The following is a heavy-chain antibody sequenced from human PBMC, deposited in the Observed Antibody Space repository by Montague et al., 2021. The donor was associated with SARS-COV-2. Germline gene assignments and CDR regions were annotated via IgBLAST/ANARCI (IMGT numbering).Heavy chain of an antibody. CDR2: IDWDXYQ. Sequence: PALVKPTQTLTLTCTFSGFSLNTSGMCVSWIRQPPGKALEWLALIDWDXYQYYSTSLKTRLTISKDTSKNQVVLTMTNMDPIDTATYYCARSYGDYRDSYFDYWGQGTLVTVSS. CDR1: GFSLNTSGMC. CDR3: ARSYGDYRDSYFDY. D-gene: IGHD4-17*01. V-gene: IGHV2-70*01. J-gene: IGHJ4*02.